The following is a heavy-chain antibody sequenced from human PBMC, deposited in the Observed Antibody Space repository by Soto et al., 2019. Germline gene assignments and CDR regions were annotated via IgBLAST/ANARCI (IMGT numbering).Heavy chain of an antibody. V-gene: IGHV4-34*01. J-gene: IGHJ5*02. CDR1: GGSFSGYY. Sequence: PLETLSLTCGVYGGSFSGYYWSWIRQPPGKGLEWIGEINHSGSTNYNPSLKSRVTISVDTSKNQFSLKLSSVTAADTAVYYCARGGVSRWFDPWGQGTLVTVSS. D-gene: IGHD6-13*01. CDR2: INHSGST. CDR3: ARGGVSRWFDP.